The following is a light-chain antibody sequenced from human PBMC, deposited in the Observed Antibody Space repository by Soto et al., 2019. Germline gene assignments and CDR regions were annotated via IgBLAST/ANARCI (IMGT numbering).Light chain of an antibody. CDR3: SSYAGSSNV. J-gene: IGLJ1*01. CDR2: EVN. CDR1: SSDVGGYNY. Sequence: QSALTQPPSASGSPGQSVAISCTGTSSDVGGYNYVSWYQQHPGKAPKLMIYEVNKRPSGVPDRFSGSKSGITASLTVSGLQAEDEADYYCSSYAGSSNVFGTGTKVTVL. V-gene: IGLV2-8*01.